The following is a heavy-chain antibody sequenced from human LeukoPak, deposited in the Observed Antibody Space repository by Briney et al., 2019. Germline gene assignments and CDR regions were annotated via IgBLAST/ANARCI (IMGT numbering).Heavy chain of an antibody. CDR3: ARDLSGVTGYTYGRGIDY. CDR1: GFTFSSYW. J-gene: IGHJ4*02. CDR2: IKKDGSEK. V-gene: IGHV3-7*01. Sequence: GGSLRLSCAASGFTFSSYWMSWVRQAPGKGLEWVANIKKDGSEKYYVDSVKGRFTISRDNAKTSLYLQMNGLRAEDTAVYYCARDLSGVTGYTYGRGIDYWGQGTLVTVSS. D-gene: IGHD5-18*01.